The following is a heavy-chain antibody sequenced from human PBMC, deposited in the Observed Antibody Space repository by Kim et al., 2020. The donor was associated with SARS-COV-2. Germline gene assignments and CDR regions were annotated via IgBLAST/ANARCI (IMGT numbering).Heavy chain of an antibody. V-gene: IGHV3-11*06. CDR1: GSIFSDYY. D-gene: IGHD1-26*01. CDR3: VKDRETSISFFDN. J-gene: IGHJ5*02. CDR2: ISGNSVNT. Sequence: GGSLRLSCAASGSIFSDYYMSWIRQTPGKGLEWLSYISGNSVNTDYADSVKGRFTISRDNAKNSLYLQMNSLRAEDTALYYCVKDRETSISFFDNWGQG.